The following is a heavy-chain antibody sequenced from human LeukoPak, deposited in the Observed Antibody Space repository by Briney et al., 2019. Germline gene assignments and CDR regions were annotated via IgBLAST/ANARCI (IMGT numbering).Heavy chain of an antibody. CDR3: ARHRDVQGELDY. CDR2: INHSGST. CDR1: GGSFSGYY. D-gene: IGHD2-21*01. Sequence: PSETLSLTCAVYGGSFSGYYWSWLRQPPGKGLEWIGEINHSGSTNYNPSLKSRVTISVDTSKNQFSLKLGSVTAADTAVYYCARHRDVQGELDYWGQGTLVTVSS. J-gene: IGHJ4*02. V-gene: IGHV4-34*01.